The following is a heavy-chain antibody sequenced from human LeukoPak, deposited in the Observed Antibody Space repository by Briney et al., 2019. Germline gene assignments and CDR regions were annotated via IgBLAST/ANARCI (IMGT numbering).Heavy chain of an antibody. CDR1: GGSFSGYY. J-gene: IGHJ6*03. CDR3: ARVVRSSNYYYYYYYYMDV. V-gene: IGHV4-34*01. Sequence: SETLSLTCAVYGGSFSGYYWSWIRQPPGKGLEWIGEINHSGSTNYNPSLKSRVTISVDTSKNQFSLRLSSVTAADTAVYYCARVVRSSNYYYYYYYYMDVWGKGTTVTVSS. CDR2: INHSGST. D-gene: IGHD4-11*01.